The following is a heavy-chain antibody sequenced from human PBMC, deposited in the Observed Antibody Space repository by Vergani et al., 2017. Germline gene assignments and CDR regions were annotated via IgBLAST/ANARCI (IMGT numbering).Heavy chain of an antibody. D-gene: IGHD3-22*01. Sequence: QVQLVESGGGVVQPGRSLRLSCAASGFTFSSYGMHWVRQAPGKGLEWVAVISYDGSNKYYADSVKGRFTISRDNSKNTLYLQMNSLRAEDTAVYYCATTLPYYYDSSGYPDYWGQGTLVTVSS. J-gene: IGHJ4*02. CDR1: GFTFSSYG. CDR2: ISYDGSNK. V-gene: IGHV3-30*03. CDR3: ATTLPYYYDSSGYPDY.